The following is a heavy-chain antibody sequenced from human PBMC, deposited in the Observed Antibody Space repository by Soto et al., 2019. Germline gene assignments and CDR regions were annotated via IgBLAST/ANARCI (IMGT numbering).Heavy chain of an antibody. CDR1: GFTFSSYS. Sequence: EVQLVESGGGLVQPGGSLRLSCAASGFTFSSYSMNWVRQAPGKGLEWVSYISSSSSTIYYADSVKGRFTISRDNAKNSLYLQMNSLRAEDTAVYYCARGAYLNWFDPWGHGTLVTVSS. CDR3: ARGAYLNWFDP. V-gene: IGHV3-48*01. CDR2: ISSSSSTI. J-gene: IGHJ5*02.